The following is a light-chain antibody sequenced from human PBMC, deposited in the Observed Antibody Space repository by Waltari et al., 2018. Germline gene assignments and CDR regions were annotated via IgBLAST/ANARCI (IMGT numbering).Light chain of an antibody. Sequence: QSALTQPASVSGSPGQSLTISCTGTSSDVGAYKYVSWYQQHPGKVPKLIVFDVSNRAAGVPVRFSGSKSGNTASLTISGLQAEDEADYYCNSYTRSNTYVFGTGTRVTVL. CDR1: SSDVGAYKY. CDR2: DVS. CDR3: NSYTRSNTYV. V-gene: IGLV2-14*03. J-gene: IGLJ1*01.